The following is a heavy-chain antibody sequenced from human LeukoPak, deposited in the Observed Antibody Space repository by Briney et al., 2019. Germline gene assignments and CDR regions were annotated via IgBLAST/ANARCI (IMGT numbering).Heavy chain of an antibody. D-gene: IGHD2-2*01. Sequence: GSGPTLVKPTQTLTLTCTFSGFSLSTSGVGVGWIRQPPGKALEWLALIYWDDDKRYSPSLKSRLTITKDTSKNQVVLTMTNMDPVDTGTYYXAHHPVVPAATPTLPDYWGQGTLVTVSS. CDR2: IYWDDDK. CDR3: AHHPVVPAATPTLPDY. J-gene: IGHJ4*02. CDR1: GFSLSTSGVG. V-gene: IGHV2-5*02.